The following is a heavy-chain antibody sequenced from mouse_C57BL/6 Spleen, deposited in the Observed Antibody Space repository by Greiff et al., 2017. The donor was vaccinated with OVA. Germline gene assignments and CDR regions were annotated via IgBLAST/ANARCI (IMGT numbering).Heavy chain of an antibody. D-gene: IGHD1-1*01. Sequence: EVQLQQSGTVLARPGASVKMSCKTSGYTFTSYWMHWVKQRPGQGLEWIGAIYPGNSDTSYNQKFKGKAKMTAVTSASTAYMELSSLTNEDSAVYYGTRWRYGSSAWFAYWGQGTLVTVSA. CDR3: TRWRYGSSAWFAY. CDR1: GYTFTSYW. J-gene: IGHJ3*01. V-gene: IGHV1-5*01. CDR2: IYPGNSDT.